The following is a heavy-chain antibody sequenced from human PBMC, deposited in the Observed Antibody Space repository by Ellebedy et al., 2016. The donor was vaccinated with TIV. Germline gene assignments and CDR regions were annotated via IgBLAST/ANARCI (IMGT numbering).Heavy chain of an antibody. V-gene: IGHV1-18*01. CDR2: INTYNGNT. J-gene: IGHJ4*02. CDR3: ASVFIGRPFDY. CDR1: GYTFTNYG. Sequence: AASVKVSCKASGYTFTNYGLSWVRQAPGQGLEWMGWINTYNGNTNYEQNFQGRVTMTRDTSTSTAYMELRSLRSDDTAVYYCASVFIGRPFDYWGQGTLVTVSS. D-gene: IGHD3-22*01.